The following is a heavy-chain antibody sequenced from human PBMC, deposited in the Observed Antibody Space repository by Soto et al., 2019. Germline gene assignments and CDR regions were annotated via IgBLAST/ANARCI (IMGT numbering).Heavy chain of an antibody. Sequence: EVPLVESGGGLVQPGGSLSLSFEASGLTAVSNTLSWFGKAPGKGLEWVSVIYSGGSAYYADSVKGRFTISRDNSKNTLYLQMNSLRAEDTAVYYCARHGYSYGGGYFDYWGQGTLVTVSS. J-gene: IGHJ4*02. V-gene: IGHV3-66*04. D-gene: IGHD5-18*01. CDR1: GLTAVSNT. CDR2: IYSGGSA. CDR3: ARHGYSYGGGYFDY.